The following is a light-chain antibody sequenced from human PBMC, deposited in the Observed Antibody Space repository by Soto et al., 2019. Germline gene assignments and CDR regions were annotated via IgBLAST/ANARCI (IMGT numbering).Light chain of an antibody. CDR3: QQYYETPPFT. Sequence: DIVMTQSPDSLAVSLGERATINCKSSHSVLYSSNNKNYLAWYQHKPGQPPKLLIYWASARESGVPDRFRGSGSGTDFTLTSSSLQAEDVASYDCQQYYETPPFTFGQGTRLEIK. J-gene: IGKJ5*01. CDR1: HSVLYSSNNKNY. CDR2: WAS. V-gene: IGKV4-1*01.